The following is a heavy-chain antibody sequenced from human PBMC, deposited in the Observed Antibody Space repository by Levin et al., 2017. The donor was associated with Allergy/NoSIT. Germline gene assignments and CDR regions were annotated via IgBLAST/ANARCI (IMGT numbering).Heavy chain of an antibody. D-gene: IGHD5-12*01. V-gene: IGHV4-59*01. CDR3: ARETPSIVAAHDAFDI. J-gene: IGHJ3*02. CDR1: GGSISSYY. CDR2: IYYSGST. Sequence: SETLSLTCTVSGGSISSYYWSWIRQPPGKGLEWIGYIYYSGSTNYNPSLKSRVTISVDTSKNQFSLKLSSVTAADTAVYYCARETPSIVAAHDAFDIWGQGTMVTVSS.